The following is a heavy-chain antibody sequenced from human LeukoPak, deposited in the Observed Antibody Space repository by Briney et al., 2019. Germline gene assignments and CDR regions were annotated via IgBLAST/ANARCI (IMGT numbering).Heavy chain of an antibody. CDR1: GYTLTTSY. CDR2: INPVDGGT. CDR3: ARVPQCGGDCFHSDF. D-gene: IGHD2-21*02. J-gene: IGHJ4*02. V-gene: IGHV1-46*01. Sequence: ASVKVSCKASGYTLTTSYMHWVRQAPGQGLEWVGIINPVDGGTSTAQEFQGRVTMTSDTSTSTVYMELSGLRSDDTAVYYCARVPQCGGDCFHSDFWGQGTLVTVSS.